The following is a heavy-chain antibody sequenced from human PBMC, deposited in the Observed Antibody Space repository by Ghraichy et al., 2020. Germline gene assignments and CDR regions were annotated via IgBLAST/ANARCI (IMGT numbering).Heavy chain of an antibody. D-gene: IGHD3/OR15-3a*01. CDR3: ARDAQYYQGLGSEYYYYYYYMDV. CDR1: GFTFSDYY. Sequence: GGSLRLSCAASGFTFSDYYMSWIRQAPGKGLEWVSYISSSGSTIYYADSVKGRFTISRDNAKNSLYLQMNSLRAEDTAVYYCARDAQYYQGLGSEYYYYYYYMDVWGKGTTVTVSS. J-gene: IGHJ6*03. V-gene: IGHV3-11*01. CDR2: ISSSGSTI.